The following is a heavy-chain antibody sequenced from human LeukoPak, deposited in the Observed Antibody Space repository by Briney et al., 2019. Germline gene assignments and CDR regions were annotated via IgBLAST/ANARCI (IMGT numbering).Heavy chain of an antibody. CDR2: ISSSCSTI. CDR1: GFTFSSYE. D-gene: IGHD5-18*01. V-gene: IGHV3-48*03. J-gene: IGHJ4*02. Sequence: PGGSLRLSCAASGFTFSSYEMNWVRQAPGKGLEWVSYISSSCSTIYYADSVKGRFTISRDNAKNSLYLQMNSLRAEDTAVYYCAREDTAMVPFDYWGQGTLVTVSS. CDR3: AREDTAMVPFDY.